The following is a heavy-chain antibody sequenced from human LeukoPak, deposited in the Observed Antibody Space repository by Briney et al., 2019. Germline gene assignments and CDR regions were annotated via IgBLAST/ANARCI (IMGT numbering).Heavy chain of an antibody. CDR2: IKQDGGEK. J-gene: IGHJ4*02. Sequence: QSGGSLRLSCAASGFTFSNYWMSWVRQAPGKGLEWVANIKQDGGEKYYVDSVKGRFTISRDNAKNSLYLQMNSLRAEDTAVYYCARARSGRYFDYWGQGTLVTVSS. CDR3: ARARSGRYFDY. D-gene: IGHD1-26*01. V-gene: IGHV3-7*03. CDR1: GFTFSNYW.